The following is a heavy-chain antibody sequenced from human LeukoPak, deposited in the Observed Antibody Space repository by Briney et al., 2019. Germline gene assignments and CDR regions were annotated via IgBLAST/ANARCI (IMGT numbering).Heavy chain of an antibody. Sequence: PGGSLRLSCAASGFTFSSYSMNWVRQAPGKGLEWVSSISSSSSYIYYADSVKGRFTISRDNAKNSLYLQMNSLRAEDTAVYYCAKFHMTGTTPTCFDYWGQGALVTVSS. CDR3: AKFHMTGTTPTCFDY. J-gene: IGHJ4*02. CDR1: GFTFSSYS. CDR2: ISSSSSYI. V-gene: IGHV3-21*01. D-gene: IGHD1-7*01.